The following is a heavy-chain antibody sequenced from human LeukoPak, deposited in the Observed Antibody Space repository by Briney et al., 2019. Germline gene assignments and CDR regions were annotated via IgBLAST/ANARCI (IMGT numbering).Heavy chain of an antibody. V-gene: IGHV3-30*04. CDR2: ISYDGSNK. CDR3: ARDGYDFWSGYNPLYYYYYMDV. J-gene: IGHJ6*03. D-gene: IGHD3-3*01. CDR1: GFTFSSYA. Sequence: PGGSLRLSCAASGFTFSSYAMHWVRQAPGKGLEWVAVISYDGSNKYYADSVKGRFTISRDNSKNTLYLQMNSLRAEDTAVYYCARDGYDFWSGYNPLYYYYYMDVWGKGTTVTVSS.